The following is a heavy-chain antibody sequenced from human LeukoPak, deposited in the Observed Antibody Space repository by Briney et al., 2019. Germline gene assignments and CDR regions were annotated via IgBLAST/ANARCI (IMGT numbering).Heavy chain of an antibody. V-gene: IGHV3-23*01. Sequence: GGSLRLSCAASGFTFSSYAMSWVRQAPGKGLEWVSAISGSGGSTYYADSVKGRFTISRDNSKNTLYLQMNSLRAEDTAVYYCAKDLGNDQLIPYYFDYWGQGTLVTVSS. CDR3: AKDLGNDQLIPYYFDY. D-gene: IGHD1-1*01. CDR1: GFTFSSYA. CDR2: ISGSGGST. J-gene: IGHJ4*02.